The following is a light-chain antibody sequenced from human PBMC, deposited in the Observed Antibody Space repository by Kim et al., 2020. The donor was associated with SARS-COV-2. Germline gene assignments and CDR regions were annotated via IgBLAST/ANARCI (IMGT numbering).Light chain of an antibody. Sequence: ASTEDGVTITWRASQDISNSLAWYQQNPGKAPELLIYDAFTLQSGVSPRFSGSRSGTDFTLTISSLQSEDFATYYCQQHYIYPLTFGGGTKVDIK. CDR3: QQHYIYPLT. V-gene: IGKV1-8*01. CDR1: QDISNS. CDR2: DAF. J-gene: IGKJ4*02.